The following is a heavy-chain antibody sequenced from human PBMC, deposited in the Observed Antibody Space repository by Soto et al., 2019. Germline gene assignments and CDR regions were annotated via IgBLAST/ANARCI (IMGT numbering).Heavy chain of an antibody. CDR3: ARGQWLVSQKFDH. D-gene: IGHD6-19*01. CDR2: ISSRGYTI. V-gene: IGHV3-11*01. Sequence: GGSLRLSCAASGFTFSDYYMSWIRQAPGKGLEWVSYISSRGYTIYYASSVKGRFTISRDNAKNSLYLQMNSLRAEDTAVYYCARGQWLVSQKFDHWGQGTLVTVSS. J-gene: IGHJ4*02. CDR1: GFTFSDYY.